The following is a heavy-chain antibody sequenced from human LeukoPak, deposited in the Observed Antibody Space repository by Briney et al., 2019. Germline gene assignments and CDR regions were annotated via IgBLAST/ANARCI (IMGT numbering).Heavy chain of an antibody. V-gene: IGHV1-8*03. Sequence: ASVNVSCKASGGTFSSYAISWVRQAPGQGLEWMGWMNPNSGNTGYAQKFQGRATITRNTSISTAYMELSSLRSEDTAVYYCARTFYCSSTSCYQGIDYWGQGTLVTVSS. D-gene: IGHD2-2*01. J-gene: IGHJ4*02. CDR1: GGTFSSYA. CDR3: ARTFYCSSTSCYQGIDY. CDR2: MNPNSGNT.